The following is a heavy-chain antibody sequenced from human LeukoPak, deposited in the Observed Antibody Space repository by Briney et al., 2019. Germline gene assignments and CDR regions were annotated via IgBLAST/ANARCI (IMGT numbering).Heavy chain of an antibody. Sequence: SETLSLTCTVSGGSINSGSYYWSWIRQPAGKGLEWIGRINRSGSTNHNPSLKSRVTLSVDTSENQFSLKLNSVTAADTAVYYCAREPYSGGYVWSRDWYFDRWGRGTLVTVSS. CDR2: INRSGST. V-gene: IGHV4-61*02. J-gene: IGHJ2*01. CDR3: AREPYSGGYVWSRDWYFDR. D-gene: IGHD1-26*01. CDR1: GGSINSGSYY.